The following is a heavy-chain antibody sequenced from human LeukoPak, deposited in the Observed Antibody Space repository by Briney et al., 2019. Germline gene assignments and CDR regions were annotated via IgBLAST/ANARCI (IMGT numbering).Heavy chain of an antibody. Sequence: PSETLSLTCTVSGGSVSSGSYYGSWIRQPPGKGLEWIGYIYYSGRTNYNPSLRSRTTISIDTSKNQFSLKLSSVTAADTAVYYCARNDFWSGYSDWFDPWGQGTLVTVSS. J-gene: IGHJ5*02. CDR1: GGSVSSGSYY. CDR2: IYYSGRT. D-gene: IGHD3-3*01. V-gene: IGHV4-61*01. CDR3: ARNDFWSGYSDWFDP.